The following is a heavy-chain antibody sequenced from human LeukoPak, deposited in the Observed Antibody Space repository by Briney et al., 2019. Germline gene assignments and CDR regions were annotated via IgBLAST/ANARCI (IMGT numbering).Heavy chain of an antibody. CDR3: ARVLDNRSSRYQSLKY. D-gene: IGHD3-3*01. J-gene: IGHJ4*02. V-gene: IGHV3-7*01. CDR1: GFTFSSYW. Sequence: GGSLRLSCAASGFTFSSYWMNWVRQAPGKGLEWVANIKKDESEKYYVDSVKGRFTISRDNAKNSLYLQMDSLRAEDTAVYYCARVLDNRSSRYQSLKYWGQGTLVTVSS. CDR2: IKKDESEK.